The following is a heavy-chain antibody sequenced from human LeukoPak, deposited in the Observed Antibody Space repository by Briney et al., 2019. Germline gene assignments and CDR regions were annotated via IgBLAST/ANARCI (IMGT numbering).Heavy chain of an antibody. J-gene: IGHJ4*02. CDR1: GYSFTVYY. D-gene: IGHD5-12*01. Sequence: ASVKVSCKASGYSFTVYYIHWVRQAPGQGLEWMGRINPNTGVTDYAQKFQGRVTVTRDTSIGTASMDLRLRSDDTAVHYCARGSRGGGYEAFDFWGQGTQVTVSS. CDR2: INPNTGVT. V-gene: IGHV1-2*06. CDR3: ARGSRGGGYEAFDF.